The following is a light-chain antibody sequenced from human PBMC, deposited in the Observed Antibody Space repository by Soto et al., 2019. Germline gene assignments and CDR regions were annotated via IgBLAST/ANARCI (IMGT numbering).Light chain of an antibody. V-gene: IGLV2-14*01. CDR3: DSYTSGSSYV. CDR1: SSDVGGYNY. Sequence: ALTQPASVSGSPGQSITISCTGTSSDVGGYNYVSWYQQHPGKAPKLMIYDVSYRPSGVSDRFSGSKSGNTASLTISGLQSEDEADYYCDSYTSGSSYVFGTGTKVTVL. CDR2: DVS. J-gene: IGLJ1*01.